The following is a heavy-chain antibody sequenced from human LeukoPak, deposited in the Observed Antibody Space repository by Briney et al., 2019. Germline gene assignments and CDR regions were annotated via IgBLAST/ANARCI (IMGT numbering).Heavy chain of an antibody. D-gene: IGHD6-13*01. J-gene: IGHJ6*02. CDR2: IYTSGST. V-gene: IGHV4-4*07. CDR3: ARGAAAVSYDYYYGMDV. CDR1: GGSISSYY. Sequence: SETPSLTCTVSGGSISSYYWSWIRQPAGKGLEWIGRIYTSGSTNYNPSLKSRVTMSVDTSKNQFSLKLSSVTAADTAVYYCARGAAAVSYDYYYGMDVWGQGTTVTVSS.